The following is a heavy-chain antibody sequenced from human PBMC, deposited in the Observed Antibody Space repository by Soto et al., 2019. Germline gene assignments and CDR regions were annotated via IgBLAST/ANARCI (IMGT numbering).Heavy chain of an antibody. CDR2: ISGSGGST. Sequence: EVQVLESGGGLVQPGGSLRLSCAASGFTFSSYAMSWVRQAPGKGLEWVSAISGSGGSTYHADSVRGRFTISRDNSKNTLYLQMNSLSAEDTAVYYCAKDPSYGSGSYYYYYYGMDVRGQGTTVTVSS. D-gene: IGHD3-10*01. CDR1: GFTFSSYA. J-gene: IGHJ6*02. V-gene: IGHV3-23*01. CDR3: AKDPSYGSGSYYYYYYGMDV.